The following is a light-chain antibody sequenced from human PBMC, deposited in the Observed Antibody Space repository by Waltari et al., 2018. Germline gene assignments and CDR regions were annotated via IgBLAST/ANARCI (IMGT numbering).Light chain of an antibody. V-gene: IGLV2-14*01. CDR3: SSYTSSTTVV. Sequence: QSALTQPASVSGSPGQSITISCTGTSSDVGDYNYVSWYQQYPGKAPKLIIYEFSNRPSGVSNRFSGSKSGNTAALTISGLQAEDEADYYCSSYTSSTTVVFGGGTELTVL. CDR2: EFS. CDR1: SSDVGDYNY. J-gene: IGLJ2*01.